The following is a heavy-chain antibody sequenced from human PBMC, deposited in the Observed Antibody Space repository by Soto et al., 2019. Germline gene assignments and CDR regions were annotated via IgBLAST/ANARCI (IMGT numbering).Heavy chain of an antibody. CDR1: GYTLTELS. J-gene: IGHJ6*03. V-gene: IGHV1-24*01. D-gene: IGHD3-16*01. CDR2: FDPEDGET. CDR3: ATASDYGGFYYYYYYYMDV. Sequence: ASVKVSCKVSGYTLTELSMHWVRQAPGKGLEWMGGFDPEDGETIYAQKFQGRVTMTEDTSTDTAYMELSSLRSEDTAVYYCATASDYGGFYYYYYYYMDVWGKRDHGHRLL.